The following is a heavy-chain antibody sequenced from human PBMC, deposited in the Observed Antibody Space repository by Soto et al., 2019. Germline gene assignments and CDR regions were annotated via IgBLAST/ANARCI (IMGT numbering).Heavy chain of an antibody. V-gene: IGHV4-59*08. D-gene: IGHD4-17*01. J-gene: IGHJ4*02. Sequence: PSETLSLTCTVSGGSISSYYWSWIRQPPGKGLEWIGYIYYSGSTNYNPSLKSRVTISVDTSKNQFSLKLSSVTAADTAVYYCARVNNGDYAPFYFDYWGQGTLVTVSS. CDR1: GGSISSYY. CDR3: ARVNNGDYAPFYFDY. CDR2: IYYSGST.